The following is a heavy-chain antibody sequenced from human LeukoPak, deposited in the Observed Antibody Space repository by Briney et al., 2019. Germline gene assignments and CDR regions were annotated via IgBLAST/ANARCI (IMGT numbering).Heavy chain of an antibody. D-gene: IGHD3-22*01. Sequence: GGSLRLSCAASGFTFSSYGMHWVRQAPGKGLEWVAVISYDGSNKYYADSVKGRFTISRDNSKNTLYLQMNSLRAEDTAVYYCAKMRVGGYPTNDAFDIWGQGTMVTVSS. J-gene: IGHJ3*02. CDR1: GFTFSSYG. V-gene: IGHV3-30*18. CDR2: ISYDGSNK. CDR3: AKMRVGGYPTNDAFDI.